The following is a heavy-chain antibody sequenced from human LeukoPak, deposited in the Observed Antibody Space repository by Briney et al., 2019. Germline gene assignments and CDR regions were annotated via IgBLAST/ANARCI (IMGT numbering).Heavy chain of an antibody. D-gene: IGHD3-22*01. CDR2: ISYDGSNK. CDR3: ARDPDSMIVVGCFDY. J-gene: IGHJ4*02. Sequence: GGSLRLSCAASGFTFSSYAMHWVRQAPGKGLEWVAVISYDGSNKYYADSVKGRFTISRDNSKNTLYLQMNSLRAEDTAVCYCARDPDSMIVVGCFDYWGQGTLVTVSS. CDR1: GFTFSSYA. V-gene: IGHV3-30-3*01.